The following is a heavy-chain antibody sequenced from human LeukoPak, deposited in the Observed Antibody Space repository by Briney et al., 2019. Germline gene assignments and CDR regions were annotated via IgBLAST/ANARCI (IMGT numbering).Heavy chain of an antibody. J-gene: IGHJ3*02. CDR2: ISYDGNNK. D-gene: IGHD2-21*02. Sequence: PGGSLRLSCAASGFIFSNYGIHWVRQAPGKGLEWVAVISYDGNNKYYADSVKGRFTISRDNSENTLYLQMNSLRAEDTAVYYCAKGGFYCSGDCRDAFDIWGQGTMVTVSS. V-gene: IGHV3-30*18. CDR3: AKGGFYCSGDCRDAFDI. CDR1: GFIFSNYG.